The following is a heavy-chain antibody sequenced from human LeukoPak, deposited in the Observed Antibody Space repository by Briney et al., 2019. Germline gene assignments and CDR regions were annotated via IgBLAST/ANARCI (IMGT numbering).Heavy chain of an antibody. CDR3: ARDQYYGSGSSAMDV. V-gene: IGHV1-2*04. D-gene: IGHD3-10*01. J-gene: IGHJ6*04. CDR2: TNPNSGGT. CDR1: GYTFTGYY. Sequence: ASVKVSCKASGYTFTGYYMHWVRQAPGQGLEWMGWTNPNSGGTNYAQKFQGWVTMTRDTSISTAYMELSRLRSDDTAVYYCARDQYYGSGSSAMDVWGKGTTVTVSS.